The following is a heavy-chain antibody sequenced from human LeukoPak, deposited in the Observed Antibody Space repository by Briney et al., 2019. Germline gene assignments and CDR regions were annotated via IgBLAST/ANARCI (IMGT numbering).Heavy chain of an antibody. J-gene: IGHJ3*02. CDR3: ARQELLVTALWSAFDI. CDR2: IYYSGST. D-gene: IGHD2-21*02. V-gene: IGHV4-59*08. Sequence: SETLSLTCTVSGGSISSYYWSWIRQPPGKGLEWIGYIYYSGSTNYNPSLKSRVTISVDTSKNQFSLKLSSVTAADTAVYYCARQELLVTALWSAFDIWGQGTMVTVSS. CDR1: GGSISSYY.